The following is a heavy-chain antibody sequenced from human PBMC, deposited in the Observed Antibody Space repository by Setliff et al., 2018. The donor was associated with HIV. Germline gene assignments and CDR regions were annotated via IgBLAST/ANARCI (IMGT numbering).Heavy chain of an antibody. Sequence: PSETLSLTCTVSGASIWNYYWSWIRQPPGKGLEWIGFSYHSGSTKYNPSLKSRVTISVDTSRNQFSLKLSSVTAADTAVYYCARSLSGDYYYGMDVWGQGTTVTVSS. V-gene: IGHV4-59*01. J-gene: IGHJ6*02. CDR1: GASIWNYY. D-gene: IGHD3-10*01. CDR2: SYHSGST. CDR3: ARSLSGDYYYGMDV.